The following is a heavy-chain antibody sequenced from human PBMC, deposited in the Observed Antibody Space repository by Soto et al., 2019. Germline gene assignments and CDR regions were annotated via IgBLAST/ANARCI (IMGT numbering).Heavy chain of an antibody. V-gene: IGHV3-21*01. CDR1: GFTFSSYS. J-gene: IGHJ3*02. CDR2: ISSSSSYI. CDR3: ARDWGGTYYYDSSGYPVAFDI. D-gene: IGHD3-22*01. Sequence: EVQLVESGGGLVKPGGSLRLSCAASGFTFSSYSMNWVRQAPGKGLEWVSSISSSSSYIYYADSVKGRFTISRDNAKNSLYLQMNSLRAEDRAVYYCARDWGGTYYYDSSGYPVAFDIWGQGTMVTVSS.